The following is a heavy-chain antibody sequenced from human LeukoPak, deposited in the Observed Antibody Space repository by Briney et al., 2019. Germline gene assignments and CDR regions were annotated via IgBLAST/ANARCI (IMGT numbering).Heavy chain of an antibody. CDR3: ATDFRYGSA. D-gene: IGHD3-10*01. CDR1: GFTVSRNY. CDR2: IYSDGST. Sequence: GGSLRLSCAASGFTVSRNYMTWVRQAPGKGLEWVSVIYSDGSTFYTDSAKGRFTISRDNSKNTLYLQMNSLRVEDTAVYDCATDFRYGSAWGPGTLLTVSS. J-gene: IGHJ4*02. V-gene: IGHV3-66*01.